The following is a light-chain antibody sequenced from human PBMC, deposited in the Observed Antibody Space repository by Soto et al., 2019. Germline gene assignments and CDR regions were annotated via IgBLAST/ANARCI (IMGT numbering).Light chain of an antibody. CDR2: GAS. V-gene: IGKV3-20*01. J-gene: IGKJ1*01. CDR1: QTVRDN. CDR3: QQYGSSPQT. Sequence: EVVMTQSPATLSVSPGERATLSCRASQTVRDNLGWYQQKPGQAPRLLIYGASSRATGIPDRFSGSGSGTDFTLTISRLEPEDFAVYYCQQYGSSPQTFGQGTKVDIK.